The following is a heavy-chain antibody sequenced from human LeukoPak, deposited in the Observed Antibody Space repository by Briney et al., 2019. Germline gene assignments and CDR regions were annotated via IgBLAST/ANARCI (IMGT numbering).Heavy chain of an antibody. Sequence: GGSLRLSCAASGFTFSSYAMSWVRQAPGKGLEWVSAISGSGGSTYYADSVKGRFTISRDNSKNTLYLQMNSLRAEDTAVYYCAKDGITIFDPEGSMDVWGQGTTVTVSS. CDR1: GFTFSSYA. CDR3: AKDGITIFDPEGSMDV. CDR2: ISGSGGST. J-gene: IGHJ6*02. D-gene: IGHD3-3*01. V-gene: IGHV3-23*01.